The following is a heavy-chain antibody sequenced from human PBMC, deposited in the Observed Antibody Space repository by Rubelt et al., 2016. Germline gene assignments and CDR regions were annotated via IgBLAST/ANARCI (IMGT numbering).Heavy chain of an antibody. CDR3: ARGNPSDY. CDR2: IYYSGGT. J-gene: IGHJ4*02. Sequence: QLQLQESGPGLVKPSETLSLTCTVSGGSISSSSYYWGWIRQPPGKGLEWIGSIYYSGGTYYNPSLKSRVAISVDTSKNQVSLKLSSVTAADTAVYYCARGNPSDYWGQGTLVTVSS. V-gene: IGHV4-39*07. CDR1: GGSISSSSYY.